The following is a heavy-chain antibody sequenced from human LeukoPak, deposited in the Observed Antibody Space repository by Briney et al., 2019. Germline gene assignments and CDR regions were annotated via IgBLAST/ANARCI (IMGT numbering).Heavy chain of an antibody. CDR3: ARDAYAKYYFDY. D-gene: IGHD3-16*01. V-gene: IGHV3-11*01. Sequence: KPGGSLRLSCAASGFTFSDYYMSWIRQAPGKGLEWVSYISSSGSTIYYADSVKGRFTISRDNAKNSPYLQMNSLRAEDTAVYYCARDAYAKYYFDYWGQGTLVTVSS. J-gene: IGHJ4*02. CDR2: ISSSGSTI. CDR1: GFTFSDYY.